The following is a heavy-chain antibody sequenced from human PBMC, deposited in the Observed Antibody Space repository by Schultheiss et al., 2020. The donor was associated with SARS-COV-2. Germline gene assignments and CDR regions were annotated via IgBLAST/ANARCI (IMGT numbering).Heavy chain of an antibody. D-gene: IGHD2-2*01. CDR3: VRDSTRYCTSTNCYAELFDY. CDR2: ISYDGSNK. V-gene: IGHV3-30*03. CDR1: GFTFSSYW. J-gene: IGHJ4*02. Sequence: GGSLRLSCAASGFTFSSYWMSWVRQAPGKGLEWVAVISYDGSNKYYADSVKGRFTISRDNSYNTVYLQINSLRADDTAVYYCVRDSTRYCTSTNCYAELFDYWGQGTLVTVSS.